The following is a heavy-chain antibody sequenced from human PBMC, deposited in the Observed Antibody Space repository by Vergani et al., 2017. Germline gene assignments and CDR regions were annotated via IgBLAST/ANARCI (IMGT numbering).Heavy chain of an antibody. CDR1: GGTFSSYA. CDR3: ARAQAPIRIAARPDAFDI. J-gene: IGHJ3*02. D-gene: IGHD6-6*01. V-gene: IGHV1-69*06. CDR2: IIPIFGTA. Sequence: QVQLVQSGAEVKKPGSSVKVSCKASGGTFSSYAISWVRQAPGQGLEWMGGIIPIFGTANYAQKFQGRVTITADKSTSTAYMELSSLRSEDTAVYYCARAQAPIRIAARPDAFDIWGQGTMVTVSS.